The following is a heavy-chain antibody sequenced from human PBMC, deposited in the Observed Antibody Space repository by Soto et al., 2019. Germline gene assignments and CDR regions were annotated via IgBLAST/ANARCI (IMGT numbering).Heavy chain of an antibody. D-gene: IGHD2-2*01. CDR3: ASSPRGYCSSTSCRELGNYYGMDV. Sequence: PGESQKISSKCSGYRFTSYWISWVRQMPGKGLEWMGRIDPSDSYTSYSPSFQGHVTISADKSISTAYLQWSSLKASDTAMYYCASSPRGYCSSTSCRELGNYYGMDVWGQGTTVTVSS. J-gene: IGHJ6*02. CDR2: IDPSDSYT. V-gene: IGHV5-10-1*01. CDR1: GYRFTSYW.